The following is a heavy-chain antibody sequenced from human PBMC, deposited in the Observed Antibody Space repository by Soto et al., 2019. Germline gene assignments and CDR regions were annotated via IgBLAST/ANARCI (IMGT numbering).Heavy chain of an antibody. CDR2: IIPIFGTA. D-gene: IGHD2-2*01. CDR3: ARQVPAAGYYYGMDV. J-gene: IGHJ6*02. V-gene: IGHV1-69*12. Sequence: QVQLVQSGAEVKKPGSSVKVSCKASGGTFSSYAISWVRQAPGQGLEWMGGIIPIFGTADYAQKFQGRVTITADESTSTDYMELSSLRSEDTAVYYCARQVPAAGYYYGMDVWGQGTTVTVSS. CDR1: GGTFSSYA.